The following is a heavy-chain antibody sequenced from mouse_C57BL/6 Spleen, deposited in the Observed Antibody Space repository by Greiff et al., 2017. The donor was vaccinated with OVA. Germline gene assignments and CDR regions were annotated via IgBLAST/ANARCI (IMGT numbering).Heavy chain of an antibody. CDR2: INPNNGGT. CDR3: ARWYYYGSSYVPYAMDY. Sequence: EVQLQQSGPELVKPGASVKISCKASGYTFTDYYMNWVKQSHGKSLEWIGDINPNNGGTSYNQKFKGKATLTVDKSSSTAYMELRSLTSEDSAVYYCARWYYYGSSYVPYAMDYWGQGTSVTVSS. V-gene: IGHV1-26*01. D-gene: IGHD1-1*01. CDR1: GYTFTDYY. J-gene: IGHJ4*01.